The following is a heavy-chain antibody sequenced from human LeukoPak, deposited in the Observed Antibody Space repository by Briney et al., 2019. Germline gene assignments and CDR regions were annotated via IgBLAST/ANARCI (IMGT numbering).Heavy chain of an antibody. CDR3: ARVGYSYGYSYFDY. J-gene: IGHJ4*02. CDR2: IYTSGST. CDR1: GGSISSGSYY. Sequence: SETLSLTCTVSGGSISSGSYYWSWIRRPAGKGLEWIGRIYTSGSTNYNPSLQSRVPISVDPSKNQFSPKLTSVAAADPAVYYCARVGYSYGYSYFDYWGQGTLVTVSS. D-gene: IGHD5-18*01. V-gene: IGHV4-61*02.